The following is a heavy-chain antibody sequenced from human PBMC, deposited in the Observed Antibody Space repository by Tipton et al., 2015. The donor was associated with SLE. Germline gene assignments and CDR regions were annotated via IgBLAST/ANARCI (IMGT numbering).Heavy chain of an antibody. J-gene: IGHJ4*02. Sequence: GSLRLSCAASKFTFSTYGMNWVRQAPGKGLEWVSSIGTSGDYKYYVDSVKGRFTVSRDNAENSLYLQMDSLTAEDTAVYYCARPYSSTWYGSYFDHWGQGTLVTVSS. V-gene: IGHV3-21*01. CDR3: ARPYSSTWYGSYFDH. CDR2: IGTSGDYK. D-gene: IGHD6-13*01. CDR1: KFTFSTYG.